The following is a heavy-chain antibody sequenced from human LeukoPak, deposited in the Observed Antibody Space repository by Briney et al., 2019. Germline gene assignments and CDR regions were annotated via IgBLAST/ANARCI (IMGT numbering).Heavy chain of an antibody. Sequence: GGSLRLSCAASGFTFSSYAMSWVRQAPGKGLEWVSAISGSGGSTYYADSVKGRFTISRDNSKNTLYLQMNSLRAEDTAVYYCAKDLDYYDSSGLKAACAFDIWGQGTMVTVSS. CDR3: AKDLDYYDSSGLKAACAFDI. V-gene: IGHV3-23*01. J-gene: IGHJ3*02. CDR1: GFTFSSYA. CDR2: ISGSGGST. D-gene: IGHD3-22*01.